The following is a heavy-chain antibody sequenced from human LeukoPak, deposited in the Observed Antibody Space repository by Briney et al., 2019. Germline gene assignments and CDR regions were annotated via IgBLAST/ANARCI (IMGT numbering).Heavy chain of an antibody. V-gene: IGHV3-30*02. CDR3: AKYYYGSGSQRYFDY. CDR1: GFTLSNYG. J-gene: IGHJ4*02. CDR2: IRYDGNNK. D-gene: IGHD3-10*01. Sequence: PGGSLRLSCAASGFTLSNYGMHWVRQAPGKGLEWVAFIRYDGNNKNYADFVKGRFTISRDNSKNTLYLQMNSLRAEDTAVYYCAKYYYGSGSQRYFDYWGQGTLVTVSS.